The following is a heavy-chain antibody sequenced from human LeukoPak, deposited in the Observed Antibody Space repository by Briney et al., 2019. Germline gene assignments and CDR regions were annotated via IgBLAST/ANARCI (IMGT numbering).Heavy chain of an antibody. CDR2: ISYDGSNK. CDR3: AKDLPDPQWLACFDY. D-gene: IGHD6-19*01. CDR1: GFTFSSYG. Sequence: AGGSLRLSCAASGFTFSSYGMHWVRQAPGKGLEWVAVISYDGSNKYYADSVKGRFTISRDNSKNTLYLQMNSLRAEDTAVYYCAKDLPDPQWLACFDYWGQGTLVTVSS. J-gene: IGHJ4*02. V-gene: IGHV3-30*18.